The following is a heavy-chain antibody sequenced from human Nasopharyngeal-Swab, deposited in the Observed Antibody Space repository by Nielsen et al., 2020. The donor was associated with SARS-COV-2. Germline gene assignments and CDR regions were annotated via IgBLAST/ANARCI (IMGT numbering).Heavy chain of an antibody. CDR2: ISYDGSNK. CDR1: GFTFSSYA. D-gene: IGHD1-26*01. V-gene: IGHV3-30*04. CDR3: ARDSQWEPTMAYFDY. J-gene: IGHJ4*02. Sequence: GESLKISCAASGFTFSSYAMHWVRQAPGKGLEWVAVISYDGSNKYYADSVKGRFTISRDNSKNTLYLQMNSLRAEDTAVYYCARDSQWEPTMAYFDYWGQGTLVTVSS.